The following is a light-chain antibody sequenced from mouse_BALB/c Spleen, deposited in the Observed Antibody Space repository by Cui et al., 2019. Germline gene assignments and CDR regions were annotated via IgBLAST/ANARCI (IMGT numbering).Light chain of an antibody. J-gene: IGKJ2*01. CDR2: STS. Sequence: QIVLTQSPAIMFASPGEKVTLTCSASSSVRSSYLYWYQQKPGSSPKLWIYSTSNLASGIPARFSGSGSVTSYSLTISSMEAEDAASYFCHQWSSYPPTFGGGTKLEIK. CDR1: SSVRSSY. CDR3: HQWSSYPPT. V-gene: IGKV4-79*01.